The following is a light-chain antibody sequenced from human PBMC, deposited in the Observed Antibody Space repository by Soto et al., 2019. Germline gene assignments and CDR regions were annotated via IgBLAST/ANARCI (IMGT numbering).Light chain of an antibody. V-gene: IGKV4-1*01. CDR1: QSVLYSSNNKNY. CDR2: WAS. J-gene: IGKJ1*01. CDR3: QQYYSTPRT. Sequence: DIVMTQSPDSLAVSLGERATINCKSSQSVLYSSNNKNYLDWYRQKLGQPPQLLIYWASSRESGVPDRFSGSGYGTDFTLTISSLKAEDVAVYYCQQYYSTPRTFGQGTKVDIK.